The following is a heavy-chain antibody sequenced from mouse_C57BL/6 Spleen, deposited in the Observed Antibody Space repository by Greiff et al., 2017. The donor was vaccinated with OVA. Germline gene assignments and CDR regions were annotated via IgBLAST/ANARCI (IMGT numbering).Heavy chain of an antibody. Sequence: QVQLRQPGTELVKPGASVKLSCKASGYTFTSYWMHWVKQRPGQGLEWIGNINPSNGGTNYNEKFKSKATLTVDKSSSTAYMQLSSLTSEDSAVYYCARKVYDYYYAMDYWGQGTSVTVSS. CDR2: INPSNGGT. J-gene: IGHJ4*01. D-gene: IGHD2-4*01. CDR1: GYTFTSYW. V-gene: IGHV1-53*01. CDR3: ARKVYDYYYAMDY.